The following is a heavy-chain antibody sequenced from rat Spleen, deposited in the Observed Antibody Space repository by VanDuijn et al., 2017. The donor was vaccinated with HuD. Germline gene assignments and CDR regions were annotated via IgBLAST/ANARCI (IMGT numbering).Heavy chain of an antibody. CDR1: GYSINSIY. V-gene: IGHV3-1*01. Sequence: EVQLQESGPGLVKPSKSLSLTCSVTGYSINSIYWGWIRKFPGNQMEWMGYISYSGSTTYTPSLKSRISITRDTSKNQLFLQLNSVTTEDTATYYCERYRNSMGLFDFWGQGVMVTVSS. J-gene: IGHJ2*01. D-gene: IGHD1-7*01. CDR2: ISYSGST. CDR3: ERYRNSMGLFDF.